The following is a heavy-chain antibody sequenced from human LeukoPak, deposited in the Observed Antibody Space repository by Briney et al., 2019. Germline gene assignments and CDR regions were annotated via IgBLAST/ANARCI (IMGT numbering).Heavy chain of an antibody. CDR2: ISSSSSYI. CDR1: GFTFSSYS. D-gene: IGHD5-12*01. J-gene: IGHJ4*02. V-gene: IGHV3-21*01. CDR3: ARVREMSGYDYYFDY. Sequence: GGSLRLSCAASGFTFSSYSMNWVRQAPGKGLEWVSSISSSSSYIYYADSVKGRFTISRDNAKNSLYLQMNSLRAEDTAVYYCARVREMSGYDYYFDYWGQGTLVTVSS.